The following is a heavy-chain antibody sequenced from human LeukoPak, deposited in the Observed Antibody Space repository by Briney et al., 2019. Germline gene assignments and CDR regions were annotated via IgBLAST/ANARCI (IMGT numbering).Heavy chain of an antibody. J-gene: IGHJ5*02. Sequence: SETLSLTCTVSGGSISSYYWSWIRQPPGKGLGWIGYIYYSGSTNYNPSLKSRVTISVDTSKNQFSLKLSSVTAADTAVYYCARGVVNYDILTGYSEGDWFDPWGQGTLVTVSS. V-gene: IGHV4-59*01. CDR2: IYYSGST. CDR3: ARGVVNYDILTGYSEGDWFDP. CDR1: GGSISSYY. D-gene: IGHD3-9*01.